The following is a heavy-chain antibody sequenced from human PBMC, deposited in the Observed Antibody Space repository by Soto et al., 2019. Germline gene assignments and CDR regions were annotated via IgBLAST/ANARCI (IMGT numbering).Heavy chain of an antibody. D-gene: IGHD3-3*01. CDR1: GYTFTSYG. J-gene: IGHJ4*02. CDR3: ARGPRITIFGVVIPPPNDY. V-gene: IGHV1-18*01. Sequence: QVQLVQSGAEVKKPGASVKVSCKASGYTFTSYGISWVRQAPGQGLEWMGWISAYNGNTNYAQKLQGRVTMTTDTSTSKAYMELRSLRSDDTAVYYCARGPRITIFGVVIPPPNDYWGQGTLVTVSS. CDR2: ISAYNGNT.